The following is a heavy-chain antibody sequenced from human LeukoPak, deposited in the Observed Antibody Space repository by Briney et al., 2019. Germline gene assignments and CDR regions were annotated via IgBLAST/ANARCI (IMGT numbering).Heavy chain of an antibody. CDR3: ARELLWFGESPPYRGFDP. CDR2: ISAYNGNT. V-gene: IGHV1-18*04. Sequence: ASVKVSCKASGYTFTSYGISWVRQAPGQGLEWMGWISAYNGNTNYAQKLQGRVTMTTDTFTSTAYMELRSLRSDDTAVYYCARELLWFGESPPYRGFDPWGQGTLVTVSS. D-gene: IGHD3-10*01. J-gene: IGHJ5*02. CDR1: GYTFTSYG.